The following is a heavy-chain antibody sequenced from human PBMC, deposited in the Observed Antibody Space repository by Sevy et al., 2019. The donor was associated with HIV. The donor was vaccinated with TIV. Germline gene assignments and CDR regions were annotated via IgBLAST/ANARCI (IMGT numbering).Heavy chain of an antibody. V-gene: IGHV3-23*01. Sequence: GGSLRLSCAVSGFNFNIYSMSWVRQAPGKGLEWVSTLSFGCGNINYAYSVKGRFIISRDDSKNTLYLQMNSLRAEDTAVYFCAGEGCTRPHDYWGQGTLVTVSS. D-gene: IGHD2-8*01. CDR2: LSFGCGNI. CDR3: AGEGCTRPHDY. CDR1: GFNFNIYS. J-gene: IGHJ4*02.